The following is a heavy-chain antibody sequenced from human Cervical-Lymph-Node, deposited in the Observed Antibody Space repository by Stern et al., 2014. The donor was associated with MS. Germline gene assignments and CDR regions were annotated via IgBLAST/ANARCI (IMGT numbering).Heavy chain of an antibody. CDR2: ILPVFGTT. D-gene: IGHD1-26*01. CDR3: ARGGGLVGYFDY. J-gene: IGHJ4*02. Sequence: QLEQSGAEVKKPGSSVKVSCKASGDTFSSYAINWVRQVPGQGLEWMGWILPVFGTTNYAQKFQGRVTITADKSTNTAYMELMTLRSEDTAVYYCARGGGLVGYFDYWGQGTLVSVSS. V-gene: IGHV1-69*06. CDR1: GDTFSSYA.